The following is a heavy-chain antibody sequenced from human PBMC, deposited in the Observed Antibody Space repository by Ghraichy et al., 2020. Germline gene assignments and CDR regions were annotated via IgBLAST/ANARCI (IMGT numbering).Heavy chain of an antibody. CDR3: ARVNPSVEENNWYFDL. Sequence: SETLSLTCTVSGGSITTGGYYWSWIRQHPGKGLEWIGHIYHTGITHDNPSLQSRLSISMDTSQSQFSLELTSVTAADTAVYFCARVNPSVEENNWYFDLWCRGTLVTVSS. V-gene: IGHV4-31*03. CDR2: IYHTGIT. CDR1: GGSITTGGYY. J-gene: IGHJ2*01. D-gene: IGHD4-23*01.